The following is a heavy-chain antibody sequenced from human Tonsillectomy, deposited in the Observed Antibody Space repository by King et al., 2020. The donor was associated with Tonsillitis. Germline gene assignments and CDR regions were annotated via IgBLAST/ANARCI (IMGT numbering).Heavy chain of an antibody. D-gene: IGHD1-26*01. CDR3: ARGGSGSYRAQIDY. J-gene: IGHJ4*02. V-gene: IGHV3-20*04. Sequence: VQLVESGGGVVRPGGSLRLSCAASGFTFGDYGMSWVRQAPGKGLEWVAGINWNGGSTGYADSVKGRFTISRDNAKNSLYLQMNSLRAEDTALYYCARGGSGSYRAQIDYWGQGTLVTVSS. CDR2: INWNGGST. CDR1: GFTFGDYG.